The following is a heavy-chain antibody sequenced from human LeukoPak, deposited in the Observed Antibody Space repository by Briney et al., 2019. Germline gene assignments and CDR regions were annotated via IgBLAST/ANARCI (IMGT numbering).Heavy chain of an antibody. CDR2: IQYDGGDK. V-gene: IGHV3-30*02. CDR1: GFSFNIYG. Sequence: GSLRLSCAAAGFSFNIYGMHWVRQAPGKGMEWVAFIQYDGGDKFYADSVKGRFTISRDNSKNAVHLQMNSLRAEDTAVYYCAKDSVSSRLRYFDYWGQGTLVTVSS. CDR3: AKDSVSSRLRYFDY. D-gene: IGHD4-17*01. J-gene: IGHJ4*02.